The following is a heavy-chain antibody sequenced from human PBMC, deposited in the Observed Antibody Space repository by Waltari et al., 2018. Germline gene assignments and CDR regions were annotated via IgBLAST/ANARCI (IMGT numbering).Heavy chain of an antibody. D-gene: IGHD2-2*01. CDR2: IYYSGST. J-gene: IGHJ6*02. CDR1: GGSISRSSYY. CDR3: ARQRPDCSSTSCYAPYYYYGMDV. Sequence: QLQLQESGPGLVKPSETLSLTCTVSGGSISRSSYYWGWIRQPPGKGLEWIGSIYYSGSTYYNPALKSRVTISVDTSKNQFSLKLSSVTAADTAVYYCARQRPDCSSTSCYAPYYYYGMDVWGQGTTVTVSS. V-gene: IGHV4-39*01.